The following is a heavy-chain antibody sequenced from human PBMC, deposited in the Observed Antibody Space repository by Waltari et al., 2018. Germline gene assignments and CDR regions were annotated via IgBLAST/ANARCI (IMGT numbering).Heavy chain of an antibody. CDR1: GLSLPNYS. V-gene: IGHV3-64*01. D-gene: IGHD6-19*01. CDR3: ARGGWESSGWPFDF. J-gene: IGHJ4*02. Sequence: EVQIVESGGGLVQPGGSLRLSCTASGLSLPNYSIHWVRQAPGKGLEYVSGISNNGGTTYYANSVKGRFTISRDNFENTVFLQMGSLRAEDTAVYYCARGGWESSGWPFDFWGQGTLVTVSS. CDR2: ISNNGGTT.